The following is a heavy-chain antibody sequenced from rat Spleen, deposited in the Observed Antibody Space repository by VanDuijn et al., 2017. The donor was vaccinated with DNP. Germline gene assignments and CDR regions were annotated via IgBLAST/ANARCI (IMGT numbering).Heavy chain of an antibody. Sequence: EVQQVESGGGLVQPGRSLKLSCAVSGFIFSNYGMHWIRQVPTQGLEWVGSISPSGGDTYYRDSLKGRFTISRDNAKSTLYLQMDSLRSVETATDYCASRILPNGFAYWGQGTLVTVSP. CDR3: ASRILPNGFAY. D-gene: IGHD4-6*01. CDR2: ISPSGGDT. V-gene: IGHV5-19*01. CDR1: GFIFSNYG. J-gene: IGHJ3*01.